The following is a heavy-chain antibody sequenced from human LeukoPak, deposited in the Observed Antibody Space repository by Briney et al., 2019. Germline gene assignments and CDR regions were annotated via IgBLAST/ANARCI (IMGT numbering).Heavy chain of an antibody. Sequence: SETLSLTCTVSGGSVSSGSYYWSWIRQPPGKGLEWIGYIYYSGSTNYNPSLKSRVTISIDTSKNQFSLKLSSVTAADTAVYYCARGIDTAMVPWEKDYYDSSGYHYFDYWGQGTLVTVSS. D-gene: IGHD3-22*01. J-gene: IGHJ4*02. CDR3: ARGIDTAMVPWEKDYYDSSGYHYFDY. CDR1: GGSVSSGSYY. V-gene: IGHV4-61*01. CDR2: IYYSGST.